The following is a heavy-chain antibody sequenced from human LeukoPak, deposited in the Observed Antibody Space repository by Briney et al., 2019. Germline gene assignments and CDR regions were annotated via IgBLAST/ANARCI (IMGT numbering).Heavy chain of an antibody. V-gene: IGHV3-30*04. CDR3: AREPLPWLWFGELRNWFDP. Sequence: PGGSLRLSCAASGFTFSSYAMHWVRQAPGKGLEWVAVISYGGSNKYYADSVKGRFTISRDNSKNTLYLQMNSLRAEDTAVYYCAREPLPWLWFGELRNWFDPWGQGTLVTVSS. D-gene: IGHD3-10*01. CDR1: GFTFSSYA. J-gene: IGHJ5*02. CDR2: ISYGGSNK.